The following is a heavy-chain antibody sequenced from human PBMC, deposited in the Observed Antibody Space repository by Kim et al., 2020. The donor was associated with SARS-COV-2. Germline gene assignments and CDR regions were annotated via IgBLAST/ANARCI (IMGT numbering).Heavy chain of an antibody. D-gene: IGHD6-19*01. CDR1: GGSISSSSYY. CDR2: IYYSGST. J-gene: IGHJ5*02. CDR3: AREEQWLVNWFDP. V-gene: IGHV4-39*07. Sequence: SETLSLTCTVSGGSISSSSYYWGWIRQPPGKGLEWIGSIYYSGSTYYNPSLKSRVTISVDTSKDQFSLKLSSVTAADTAVYYCAREEQWLVNWFDPWGQGTLVTVSS.